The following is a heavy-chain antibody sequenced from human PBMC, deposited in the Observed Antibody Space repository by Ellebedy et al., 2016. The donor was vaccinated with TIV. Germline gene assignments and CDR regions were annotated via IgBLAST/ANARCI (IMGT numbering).Heavy chain of an antibody. CDR1: GFTFSSYG. Sequence: GGSLRLSXAASGFTFSSYGMHWVRQAPGKGLEWVAVISDDGSNKYYADSVKGRFTISRDNSKNTLYLQMNSLRAEETAVYYCAKDDLDYYYGMDVWGQGTTVTVSS. V-gene: IGHV3-30*18. CDR3: AKDDLDYYYGMDV. CDR2: ISDDGSNK. J-gene: IGHJ6*02.